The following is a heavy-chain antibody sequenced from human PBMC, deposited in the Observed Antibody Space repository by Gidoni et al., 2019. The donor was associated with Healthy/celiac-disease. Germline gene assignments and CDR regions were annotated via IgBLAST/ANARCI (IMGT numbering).Heavy chain of an antibody. V-gene: IGHV1-18*01. Sequence: RQAPGQGLEWMGWISAYNGNTNYAQKLQGRVTMTTDTSTSTAYMELRSLRSDDTAVYYGARMYYDFWSGYRAGGGYFDYWGQGTLVTVSS. CDR2: ISAYNGNT. J-gene: IGHJ4*02. CDR3: ARMYYDFWSGYRAGGGYFDY. D-gene: IGHD3-3*01.